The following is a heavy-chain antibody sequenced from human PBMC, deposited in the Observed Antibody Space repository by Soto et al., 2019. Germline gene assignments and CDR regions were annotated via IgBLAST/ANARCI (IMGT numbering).Heavy chain of an antibody. V-gene: IGHV1-69*13. CDR3: ARVIGRGIVGATTAVDI. CDR1: GGTFSSYA. Sequence: GASVKVSCKASGGTFSSYAISWVRQAPGQGLEWMGGIIPIFGTANYAQKFQGRVTITADESTGTAYMELSSLRSEDTAVYYCARVIGRGIVGATTAVDIWGQGTMVTVSS. J-gene: IGHJ3*02. D-gene: IGHD1-26*01. CDR2: IIPIFGTA.